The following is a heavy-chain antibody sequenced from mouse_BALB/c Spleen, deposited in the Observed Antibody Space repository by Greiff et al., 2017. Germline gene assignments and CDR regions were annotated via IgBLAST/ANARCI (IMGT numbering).Heavy chain of an antibody. J-gene: IGHJ1*01. Sequence: EVKLEESGGGLVQPGGSMKLSCVASGFTFSNYWMNWVRQSPEKGLEWVAEIRLKSNNYATHYAESVKGRFTISRDDSKSSVYLQMNNLRAEDTGIYYCTRPYGYVGGNFDVWGAGTTVTVSS. CDR1: GFTFSNYW. D-gene: IGHD1-2*01. CDR3: TRPYGYVGGNFDV. V-gene: IGHV6-6*02. CDR2: IRLKSNNYAT.